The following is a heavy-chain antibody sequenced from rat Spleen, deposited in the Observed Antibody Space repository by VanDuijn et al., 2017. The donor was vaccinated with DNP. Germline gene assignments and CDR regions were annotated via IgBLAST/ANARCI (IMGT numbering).Heavy chain of an antibody. V-gene: IGHV5-25*01. CDR1: RFTFSNYY. J-gene: IGHJ1*01. CDR3: ARGSTSIYWYFDF. Sequence: EVQLVESGGGLVQPGRSLKLSCAASRFTFSNYYMAWVLQAPKKGLEWVAAISPRGSRTYYPDSVKGRFTISRDDAKSSLYLQMNSLKSEDTATYYCARGSTSIYWYFDFWGPGTMVTVSS. CDR2: ISPRGSRT. D-gene: IGHD3-1*01.